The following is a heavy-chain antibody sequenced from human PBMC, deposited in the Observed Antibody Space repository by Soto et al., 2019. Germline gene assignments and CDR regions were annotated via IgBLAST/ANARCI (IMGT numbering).Heavy chain of an antibody. Sequence: ASVKVSCKASGYTFTSYGISWVRQAPGQGLEWMGWISAYNGNTNYAQKLQGRVTMTTDTSTSTAYMELRSLRSDDTAVYYCARSLGYYGSGSYYTAPLYCYGMDVWGQGTTVTVSS. V-gene: IGHV1-18*01. J-gene: IGHJ6*02. D-gene: IGHD3-10*01. CDR2: ISAYNGNT. CDR3: ARSLGYYGSGSYYTAPLYCYGMDV. CDR1: GYTFTSYG.